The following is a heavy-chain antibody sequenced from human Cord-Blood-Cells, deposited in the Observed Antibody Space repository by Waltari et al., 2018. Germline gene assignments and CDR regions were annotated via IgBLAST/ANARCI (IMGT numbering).Heavy chain of an antibody. D-gene: IGHD6-19*01. J-gene: IGHJ6*02. Sequence: QVQLQQWGAGLLKPSETLYLTCAVYGGSFSGYYWSWLRQPPGKGLEWIGDINPSGSTNYNPSLKSRVTISVDTSKSQFSLKLSSVTAADTAVYYCARGNGGSGWYYYGMDVWGQGTTVTVSS. CDR3: ARGNGGSGWYYYGMDV. CDR2: INPSGST. V-gene: IGHV4-34*01. CDR1: GGSFSGYY.